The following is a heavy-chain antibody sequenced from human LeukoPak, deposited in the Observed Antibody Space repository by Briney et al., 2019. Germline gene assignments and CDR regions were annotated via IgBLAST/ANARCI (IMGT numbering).Heavy chain of an antibody. CDR2: ISNRNS. J-gene: IGHJ5*02. V-gene: IGHV3-11*05. D-gene: IGHD6-19*01. Sequence: GGSLRLSGAASGFTFSDYYMSWIRQAPGKGLEWVSYISNRNSYYADSVKGRFTISRDDAKKSLYLQINSLRAEDTAVYYCARDYYSNSSGYYWFDPWGQGTVNTVSS. CDR3: ARDYYSNSSGYYWFDP. CDR1: GFTFSDYY.